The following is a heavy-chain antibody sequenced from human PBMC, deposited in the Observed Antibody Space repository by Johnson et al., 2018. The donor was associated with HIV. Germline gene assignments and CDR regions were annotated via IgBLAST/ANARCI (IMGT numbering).Heavy chain of an antibody. J-gene: IGHJ3*02. Sequence: VQLVESGGGLVKPGGSLRLSCAASVFTFSDYYMTWIRQAPGKGLEWVSYISSSGSTIYYAASVGGRFTISRDNAKNSLYLQMNSLKTEDTAVYYCTRRRDLDAFDIWGQGTMVTVSS. CDR1: VFTFSDYY. CDR3: TRRRDLDAFDI. V-gene: IGHV3-11*01. CDR2: ISSSGSTI.